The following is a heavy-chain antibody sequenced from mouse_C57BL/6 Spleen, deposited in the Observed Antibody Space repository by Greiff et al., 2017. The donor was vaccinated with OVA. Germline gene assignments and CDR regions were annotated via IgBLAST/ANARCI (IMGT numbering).Heavy chain of an antibody. V-gene: IGHV3-1*01. CDR2: ISYSGST. CDR3: ARGNYYGSSLPPFDY. Sequence: EVKLLESGPGMVKPSQSLSLTCTVTGYSLTSGYDWHWIRHFPGNKLEWMGYISYSGSTNYNPSLKSRISITHDTSKNHFFLKLNSVTTEDTATYYCARGNYYGSSLPPFDYWGQGTTLTVSS. CDR1: GYSLTSGYD. J-gene: IGHJ2*01. D-gene: IGHD1-1*01.